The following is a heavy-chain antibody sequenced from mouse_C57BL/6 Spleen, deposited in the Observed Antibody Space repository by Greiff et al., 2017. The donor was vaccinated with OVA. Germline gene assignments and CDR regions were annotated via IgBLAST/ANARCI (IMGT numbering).Heavy chain of an antibody. CDR1: GYTFTSYW. CDR2: IHPNSGST. Sequence: VQLQQPGAELVKPGASVKLSCKASGYTFTSYWMHWVKQRPGQGLEWIGMIHPNSGSTNYNEKFKSKATLTVDKSSSTAYMQLSSLTSEDSAVYYCAREDYYGSSRYFDVWGTGTTVTVSS. J-gene: IGHJ1*03. D-gene: IGHD1-1*01. CDR3: AREDYYGSSRYFDV. V-gene: IGHV1-64*01.